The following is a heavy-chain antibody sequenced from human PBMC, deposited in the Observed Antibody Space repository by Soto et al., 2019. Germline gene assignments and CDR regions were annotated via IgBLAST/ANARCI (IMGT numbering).Heavy chain of an antibody. CDR3: ARDRHPNCSGGSCYSYYYYGMDV. CDR2: IYYSGST. Sequence: SETLSLTCTVSGGSISSGGYYWSWIRQHPWKGLEWIGYIYYSGSTYYNPSLKSRVTISVDTSKNQFSLKLSSVTAADTAVYYCARDRHPNCSGGSCYSYYYYGMDVWGQGXTVTVYS. J-gene: IGHJ6*02. V-gene: IGHV4-31*03. D-gene: IGHD2-15*01. CDR1: GGSISSGGYY.